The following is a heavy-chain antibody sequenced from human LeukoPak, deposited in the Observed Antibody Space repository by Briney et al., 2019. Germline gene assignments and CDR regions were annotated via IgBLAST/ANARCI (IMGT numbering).Heavy chain of an antibody. CDR3: ARGVTTFFDH. CDR2: VSDFESFSDSDSESVDDSENT. V-gene: IGHV4-59*01. J-gene: IGHJ4*02. D-gene: IGHD4-17*01. Sequence: SETLSLTCTLSGGFIGSFYWSWIRQSPGGDLEWIGHVSDFESFSDSDSESVDDSENTSYNLALKSRVTISLDTSKKQVSLKLRTVTAADTAIYFCARGVTTFFDHWGQGILVAVSS. CDR1: GGFIGSFY.